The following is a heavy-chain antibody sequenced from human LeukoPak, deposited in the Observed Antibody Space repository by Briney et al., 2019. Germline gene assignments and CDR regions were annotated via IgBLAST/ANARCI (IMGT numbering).Heavy chain of an antibody. CDR1: GFTFSSYG. CDR3: AKDRRGLEGALDI. Sequence: GGSLRLSCAASGFTFSSYGMHWVRQAPGKGLEGVAFIRYDGSNKYYADSVKGRFTISRDNSKNTLYLQMNSLRAEDTAVYYCAKDRRGLEGALDIWGQGTMVTVSS. V-gene: IGHV3-30*02. J-gene: IGHJ3*02. CDR2: IRYDGSNK.